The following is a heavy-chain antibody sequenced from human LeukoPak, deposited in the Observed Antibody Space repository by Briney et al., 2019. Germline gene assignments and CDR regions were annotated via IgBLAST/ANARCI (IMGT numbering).Heavy chain of an antibody. CDR2: IYPGDSDT. CDR1: GYSFTSYW. CDR3: ARTPNNWNYHSDY. D-gene: IGHD1-7*01. V-gene: IGHV5-51*01. Sequence: GESLKISCQGSGYSFTSYWIGWVRQMPGKGLEWMGIIYPGDSDTRYSPSFQGQVTISADKSISTAYLQWSSLKASDTAMYYCARTPNNWNYHSDYWGQGTLVTVSS. J-gene: IGHJ4*02.